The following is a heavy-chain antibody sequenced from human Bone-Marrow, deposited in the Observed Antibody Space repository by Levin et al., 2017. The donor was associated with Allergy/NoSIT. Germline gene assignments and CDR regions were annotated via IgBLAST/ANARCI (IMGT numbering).Heavy chain of an antibody. D-gene: IGHD6-19*01. V-gene: IGHV3-23*01. CDR2: ISGSGGST. CDR3: AKDGMKQWLVFDL. J-gene: IGHJ4*02. CDR1: GFTFSSYA. Sequence: GESLKISCSASGFTFSSYAMSWVRQAPGKGLEWVSAISGSGGSTYYPDSVKGRFTISRNNSKNTLDLQMNSLRAEDTAVYYCAKDGMKQWLVFDLWGQGTLVTVSS.